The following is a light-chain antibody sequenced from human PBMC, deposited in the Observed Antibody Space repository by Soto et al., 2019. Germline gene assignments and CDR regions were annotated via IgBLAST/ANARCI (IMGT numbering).Light chain of an antibody. V-gene: IGKV1-39*01. CDR3: QHSYSAPYT. Sequence: DIQMTQSPSSVSASVGDRVTITCRPSQTIDTYVNWYQQRPGEAPKLLIFATSTLQSGVPPRFSGSQSGTDFFFTIKSLQPEDLSPFYCQHSYSAPYTFGQGTKVERK. CDR1: QTIDTY. CDR2: ATS. J-gene: IGKJ2*01.